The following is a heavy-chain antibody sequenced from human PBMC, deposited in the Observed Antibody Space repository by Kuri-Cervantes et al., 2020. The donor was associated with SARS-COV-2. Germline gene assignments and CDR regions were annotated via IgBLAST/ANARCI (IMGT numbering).Heavy chain of an antibody. CDR2: ISGSGSYI. CDR3: ARVAGEGPIYYYYMDV. J-gene: IGHJ6*03. V-gene: IGHV3-21*01. Sequence: GESLKISCAASGFTFSSYSMNWVRQAPGKALQWISSISGSGSYIYYADSLRGRFTISRDDAKNSLFLQVNSLRAEDTAVYFCARVAGEGPIYYYYMDVWGKGTTVTVSS. CDR1: GFTFSSYS.